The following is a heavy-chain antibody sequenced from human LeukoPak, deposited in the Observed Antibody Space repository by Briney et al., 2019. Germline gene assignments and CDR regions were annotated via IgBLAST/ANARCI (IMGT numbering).Heavy chain of an antibody. CDR1: GFTFSNYN. D-gene: IGHD2-2*01. Sequence: PGGSLRLSCAASGFTFSNYNMNWVRQAPGKVLEWVSSITSSGTYIFYADSVKGRFTISRDNAKNSLYLQMNSLRAEDTAVYYCARPRGCSSTCSNFDYWGQGTLVTVSS. CDR2: ITSSGTYI. V-gene: IGHV3-21*01. CDR3: ARPRGCSSTCSNFDY. J-gene: IGHJ4*02.